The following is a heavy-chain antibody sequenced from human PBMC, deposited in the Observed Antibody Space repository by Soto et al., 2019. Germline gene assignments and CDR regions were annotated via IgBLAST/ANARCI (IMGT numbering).Heavy chain of an antibody. Sequence: QVQLVESGGGVVQPGRSLRLSCAASGFTFSSYGMHWVRQAPGKGLEWVAVIWYDGSNKYYADSVKGRFTISRDNSKNTLYLQMNSLRAEDTAVYYCARDLTTGPYYYYYGMDVWGQGTTVTVSS. D-gene: IGHD3-22*01. CDR2: IWYDGSNK. V-gene: IGHV3-33*01. CDR1: GFTFSSYG. J-gene: IGHJ6*02. CDR3: ARDLTTGPYYYYYGMDV.